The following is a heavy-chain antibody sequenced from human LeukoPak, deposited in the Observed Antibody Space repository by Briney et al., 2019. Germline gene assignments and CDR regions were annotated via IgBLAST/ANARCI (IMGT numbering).Heavy chain of an antibody. Sequence: GGSLRLSCAASGFTFSSYGMHWVRQAPGKGLEWVAVIWYDGSNKYYADSVKGRFTISRDNSKNTLYLQMNSLRAEDTAVYYCARTGRDSSGYYPDYWGQGNLVTVSS. CDR3: ARTGRDSSGYYPDY. CDR2: IWYDGSNK. J-gene: IGHJ4*02. D-gene: IGHD3-22*01. V-gene: IGHV3-33*01. CDR1: GFTFSSYG.